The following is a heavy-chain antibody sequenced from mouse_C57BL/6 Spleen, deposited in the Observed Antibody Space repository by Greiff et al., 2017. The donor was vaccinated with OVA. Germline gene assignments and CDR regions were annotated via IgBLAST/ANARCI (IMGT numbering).Heavy chain of an antibody. CDR3: ARRWDDYAMDY. Sequence: EVQLQESGGGLVKPGGSLKLSCAASGFTFSDYGMHWVRQAPEKGLEWVAYISSGSSTIYYADTVKGRFTISRDNAKNTLFLQMTSLRSEDTAMYYCARRWDDYAMDYWGQGTSVTVSS. V-gene: IGHV5-17*01. D-gene: IGHD4-1*01. J-gene: IGHJ4*01. CDR1: GFTFSDYG. CDR2: ISSGSSTI.